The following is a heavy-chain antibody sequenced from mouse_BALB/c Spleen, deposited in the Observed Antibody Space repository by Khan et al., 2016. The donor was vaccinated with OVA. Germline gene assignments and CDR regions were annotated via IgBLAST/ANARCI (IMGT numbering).Heavy chain of an antibody. CDR3: SRSVLGSFAY. CDR1: GYTFTDFY. V-gene: IGHV1-77*01. CDR2: IFPGNDNT. J-gene: IGHJ3*01. Sequence: QVQLQQSGAELARPGASVKLSCKASGYTFTDFYINWMRQRTGQGLEWIGHIFPGNDNTYYNENFSAKATLTADKSSSTAFMHFSSLTSEDSAVYFCSRSVLGSFAYGVQGTLVTVST.